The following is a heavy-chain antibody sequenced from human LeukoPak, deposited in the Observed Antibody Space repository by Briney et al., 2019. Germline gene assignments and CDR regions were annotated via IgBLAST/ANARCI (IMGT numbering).Heavy chain of an antibody. CDR3: AKDRANVDTAMVPDY. Sequence: GGSLRLSCAASGFTFSSYAMSWVRQAPGKGLEWVSAISGSGGSTYYADSVKGRFTISRDNSKNTLYLQMNSLRAEDTAVYYRAKDRANVDTAMVPDYWGQGTLVTVSS. V-gene: IGHV3-23*01. CDR2: ISGSGGST. CDR1: GFTFSSYA. J-gene: IGHJ4*02. D-gene: IGHD5-18*01.